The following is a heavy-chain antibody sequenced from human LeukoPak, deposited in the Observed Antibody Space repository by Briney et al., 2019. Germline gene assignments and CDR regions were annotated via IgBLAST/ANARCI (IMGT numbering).Heavy chain of an antibody. D-gene: IGHD1-26*01. J-gene: IGHJ4*02. V-gene: IGHV3-48*01. Sequence: GGSLRLSCAASGFTFSSYSMNWVRQAPGKGLEWVSYISRSSSTIYYAGSVKGRFTISRDNAKNSLFLQMNSLRAEDTAVYYCARSRGNSGSYPFDYWVRETLVTVS. CDR1: GFTFSSYS. CDR3: ARSRGNSGSYPFDY. CDR2: ISRSSSTI.